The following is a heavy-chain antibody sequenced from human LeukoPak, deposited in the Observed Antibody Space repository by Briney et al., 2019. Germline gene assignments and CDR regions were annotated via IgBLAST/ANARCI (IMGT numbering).Heavy chain of an antibody. CDR2: IRHDGSIK. J-gene: IGHJ4*02. CDR3: AKDSLADIDY. Sequence: GGSLRLSCAASGFIFSTYGMYWVRQAPGKGLEWVAFIRHDGSIKNYANSVKGRSTISRDNSKNTLYLQMNSLRAEDTAVYYCAKDSLADIDYWGQGTLVTVSS. D-gene: IGHD3-16*01. V-gene: IGHV3-30*02. CDR1: GFIFSTYG.